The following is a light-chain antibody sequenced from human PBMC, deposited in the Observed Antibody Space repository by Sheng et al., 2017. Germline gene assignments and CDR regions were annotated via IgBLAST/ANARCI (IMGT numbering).Light chain of an antibody. CDR2: QDN. CDR3: QAWDKSTETVV. V-gene: IGLV3-1*01. J-gene: IGLJ2*01. Sequence: SYELTQSPSLSVSPGQTASITCSGEKLGDRYTSWYQQKAGQSPLLVIYQDNRRPSGIPERFSGSNSGNTATLTISGTQALDEAAYYCQAWDKSTETVVFGGGTKLTVL. CDR1: KLGDRY.